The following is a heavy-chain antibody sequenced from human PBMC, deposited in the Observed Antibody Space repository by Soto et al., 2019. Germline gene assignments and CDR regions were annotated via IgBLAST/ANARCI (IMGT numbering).Heavy chain of an antibody. CDR2: ISWNSGSI. Sequence: GGSLRLSCAASGFTFDDYAMHWVRPAPGKGLEWVSGISWNSGSIGYADSVKGRFTISRDNAKNSLYLQMNSLRAEDTALYYCAKAHRIQLWPDDAFDIWGQGTMVTVSS. CDR3: AKAHRIQLWPDDAFDI. CDR1: GFTFDDYA. J-gene: IGHJ3*02. D-gene: IGHD5-18*01. V-gene: IGHV3-9*01.